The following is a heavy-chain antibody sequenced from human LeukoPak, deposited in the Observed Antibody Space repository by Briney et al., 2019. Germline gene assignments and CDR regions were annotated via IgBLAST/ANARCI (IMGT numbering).Heavy chain of an antibody. J-gene: IGHJ5*02. CDR1: GFIFSNYW. V-gene: IGHV3-7*03. CDR2: MNKDGSEK. Sequence: GGSLRLSCAASGFIFSNYWMGWVRQAPGKRPEWVANMNKDGSEKYYADSVKGRFTISRDNARNSVYLQMNSLRAEDTAVYYCAKGRDYDFWSGYSNWFDPWGQGTLVTVSS. D-gene: IGHD3-3*01. CDR3: AKGRDYDFWSGYSNWFDP.